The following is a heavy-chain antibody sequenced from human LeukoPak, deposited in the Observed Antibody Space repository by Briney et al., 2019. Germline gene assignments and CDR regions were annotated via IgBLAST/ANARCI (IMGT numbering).Heavy chain of an antibody. CDR2: ISYSGRT. Sequence: SETLSLTCTVSGGSISSSSYSWGWIRQPPGKGLEWIGSISYSGRTYYNPSLKSRVTISVDTSKNQFSLQLSSVTAADTAVYYCARRQLSTSYIDYWGQGTLVTVSS. CDR3: ARRQLSTSYIDY. V-gene: IGHV4-39*01. D-gene: IGHD5/OR15-5a*01. J-gene: IGHJ4*02. CDR1: GGSISSSSYS.